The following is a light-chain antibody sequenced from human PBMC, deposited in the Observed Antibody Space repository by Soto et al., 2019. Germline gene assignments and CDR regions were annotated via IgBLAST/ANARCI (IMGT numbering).Light chain of an antibody. CDR1: QGFXSSY. J-gene: IGKJ5*01. CDR3: QQYGSSST. Sequence: IVLTQYPCILSLSLGERATLSCRDSQGFXSSYIAEYEQKPGQATGILNSGASSSATGIPDMFSGSGCGTDFTLTISRLEAEYVEVYCCQQYGSSSTVGQGTRLEI. CDR2: GAS. V-gene: IGKV3-20*01.